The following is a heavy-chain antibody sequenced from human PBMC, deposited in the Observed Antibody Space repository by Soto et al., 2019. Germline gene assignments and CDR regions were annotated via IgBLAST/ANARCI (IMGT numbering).Heavy chain of an antibody. Sequence: SETLSLTCAVYGGSFSGYYWSWIRQPPGKGLEWIGEINHSGSTNYNPSLKSRVTISVDTSKNQFSLKLSSVTAADTAVYYCGRGTLLLRYFDGFDYWGQGTLVTVSS. CDR2: INHSGST. D-gene: IGHD3-9*01. J-gene: IGHJ4*02. V-gene: IGHV4-34*01. CDR3: GRGTLLLRYFDGFDY. CDR1: GGSFSGYY.